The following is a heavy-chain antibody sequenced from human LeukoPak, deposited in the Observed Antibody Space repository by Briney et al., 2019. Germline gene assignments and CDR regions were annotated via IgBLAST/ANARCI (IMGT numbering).Heavy chain of an antibody. V-gene: IGHV1-46*01. Sequence: ASVKVSCKASGYTFTSNYIHWVRQAPGQGLEWMGMIYPRDGSTSYAQKFQGRVTVTRDTSTSTVHMELSGLRAEDTAVYYCARDGEYSSSWYLLPPYYGMDVWGQGTTVTVSS. CDR2: IYPRDGST. J-gene: IGHJ6*02. D-gene: IGHD6-13*01. CDR3: ARDGEYSSSWYLLPPYYGMDV. CDR1: GYTFTSNY.